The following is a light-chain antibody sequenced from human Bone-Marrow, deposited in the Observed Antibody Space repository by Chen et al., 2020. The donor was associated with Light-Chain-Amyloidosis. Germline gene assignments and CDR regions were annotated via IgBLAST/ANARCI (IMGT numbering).Light chain of an antibody. CDR3: KQYGTSPLT. V-gene: IGKV3-20*01. CDR1: QTISSNY. J-gene: IGKJ4*01. Sequence: EIVLTQSPGTLSLSPGAGANLSCSASQTISSNYLTWYQQKFGQAPRLLIYGSSNRATGIPDRFTGSGSGTDFTLTINRLEPEDFAMYYCKQYGTSPLTFGGGTKVEIK. CDR2: GSS.